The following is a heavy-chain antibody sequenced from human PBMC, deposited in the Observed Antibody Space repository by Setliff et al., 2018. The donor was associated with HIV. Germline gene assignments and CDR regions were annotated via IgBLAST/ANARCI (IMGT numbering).Heavy chain of an antibody. CDR2: INHSGST. CDR3: ATRGWNGYKAFDY. D-gene: IGHD1-1*01. Sequence: SETLSLTCAVYGESFNTYFWSWIRQPPGKGLEWIGQINHSGSTNYNPSLRSRVTISIGTSKNQFSLNLTSVTAADTAVYYCATRGWNGYKAFDYWGQGTLVTVSS. CDR1: GESFNTYF. V-gene: IGHV4-34*01. J-gene: IGHJ4*02.